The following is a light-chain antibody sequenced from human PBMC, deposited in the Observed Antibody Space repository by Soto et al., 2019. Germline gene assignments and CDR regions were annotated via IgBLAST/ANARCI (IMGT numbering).Light chain of an antibody. CDR2: GAS. CDR3: QHHNSYSQT. J-gene: IGKJ1*01. CDR1: QSIRYY. Sequence: DIQLTQSPPILSASVGDRVTITCRASQSIRYYLAWYQQLPGKAPKLLIYGASSLQSGVPSRFSGSGFGTEFSLTISSLQPDDFATYFCQHHNSYSQTFGQGTKVDIK. V-gene: IGKV1-5*01.